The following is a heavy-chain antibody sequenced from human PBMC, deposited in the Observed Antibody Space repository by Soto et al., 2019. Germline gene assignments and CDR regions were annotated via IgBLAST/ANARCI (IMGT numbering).Heavy chain of an antibody. V-gene: IGHV4-39*01. J-gene: IGHJ4*02. D-gene: IGHD3-3*01. Sequence: QLQESGPRLVKPSETLSLTGTVSSAYITNTTYNWAWIRQPPGKGLEWIGSIYYRGTTFYNASLKSRVTISVDTSRYQFARSLRSVAAADTAAYYCARLKHDVWTGYLVDSCGQGTLVTVSS. CDR1: SAYITNTTYN. CDR2: IYYRGTT. CDR3: ARLKHDVWTGYLVDS.